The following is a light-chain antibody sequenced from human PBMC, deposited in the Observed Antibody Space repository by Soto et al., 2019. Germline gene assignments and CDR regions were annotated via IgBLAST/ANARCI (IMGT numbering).Light chain of an antibody. Sequence: QSALTQPACVSGTPGQSITISCTGTSSDVGGYDYVSWYQLHPGKAPKLMVFEVSNQPSGVSYRFSGSKSGNTASLTISGLQAEDEADYFCSSYSISTAYLFGIGTKVTVL. CDR3: SSYSISTAYL. CDR2: EVS. V-gene: IGLV2-14*01. J-gene: IGLJ1*01. CDR1: SSDVGGYDY.